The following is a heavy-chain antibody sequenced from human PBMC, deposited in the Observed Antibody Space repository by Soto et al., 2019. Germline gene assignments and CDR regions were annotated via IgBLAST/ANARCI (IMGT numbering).Heavy chain of an antibody. CDR2: INSGSTSI. V-gene: IGHV3-48*01. CDR3: LTGDYY. Sequence: EEHMVESGGGLVQPGGSLRLSCAASGFTFSSHVMYWVRQAPGKGLEWVSSINSGSTSIYYADSVKGRFTSSRDNGKNALYLQMSSLRADDTAGYYCLTGDYYVGQGTLVTVSS. CDR1: GFTFSSHV. J-gene: IGHJ4*02. D-gene: IGHD4-17*01.